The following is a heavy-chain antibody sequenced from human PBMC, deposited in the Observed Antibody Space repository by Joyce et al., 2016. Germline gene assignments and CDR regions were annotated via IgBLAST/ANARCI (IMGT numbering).Heavy chain of an antibody. D-gene: IGHD3-22*01. CDR1: GFTFSTSS. CDR3: ARGGIVYDYSMDL. Sequence: EVQLVESGGGLVKPGGSLRLSCAASGFTFSTSSMSWFRRGPGKGLDWVSAISSDSTYIFSADSVKGRFTDSRDNAKNSLYLQMNSLRAEDTAVFFCARGGIVYDYSMDLWGQGTTVTVSS. CDR2: ISSDSTYI. J-gene: IGHJ6*02. V-gene: IGHV3-21*02.